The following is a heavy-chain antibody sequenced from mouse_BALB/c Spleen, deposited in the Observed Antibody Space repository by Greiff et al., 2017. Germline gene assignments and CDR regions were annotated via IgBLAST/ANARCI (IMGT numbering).Heavy chain of an antibody. V-gene: IGHV5-2*01. CDR2: INSDGGST. Sequence: EVMLVESGGGLVQPGESLKLSCESNEYEFPSHDMSWVRKTPEKRLELVAAINSDGGSTYYPDTMERRFIISRDNTKKTLYLQMSSLRSEDTALYYCARHGTYYGNYDAMDYWGQGTSVTFSS. D-gene: IGHD2-10*01. CDR3: ARHGTYYGNYDAMDY. J-gene: IGHJ4*01. CDR1: EYEFPSHD.